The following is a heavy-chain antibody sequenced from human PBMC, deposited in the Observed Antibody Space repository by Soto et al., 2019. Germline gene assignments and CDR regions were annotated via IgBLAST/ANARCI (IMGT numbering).Heavy chain of an antibody. V-gene: IGHV4-34*01. CDR1: GESFSGYY. D-gene: IGHD2-15*01. J-gene: IGHJ6*02. CDR3: ARIMFCIDNKCSQLYGMDA. Sequence: SETLSLTCAVYGESFSGYYRSWIRQPPGKGLEWIGEINHSGSTNYNPSLKSRVTISVDTSKNQFSLKLSSVTAADTAVYYCARIMFCIDNKCSQLYGMDAWGQGTTVTVS. CDR2: INHSGST.